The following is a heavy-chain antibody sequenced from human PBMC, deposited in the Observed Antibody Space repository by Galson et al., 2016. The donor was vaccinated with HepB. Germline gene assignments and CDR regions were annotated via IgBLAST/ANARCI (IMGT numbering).Heavy chain of an antibody. CDR1: GFTFGAYT. V-gene: IGHV3-21*03. J-gene: IGHJ6*02. CDR2: VSTDSLSK. CDR3: ARDRGYWGMDV. D-gene: IGHD6-25*01. Sequence: SLRLSCAASGFTFGAYTMNWARQCPVKGLEWVSTVSTDSLSKYYADSVGGRFTVSRDNVNNALFLQMNSLRADDTGAYYCARDRGYWGMDVWGQGTTVTISS.